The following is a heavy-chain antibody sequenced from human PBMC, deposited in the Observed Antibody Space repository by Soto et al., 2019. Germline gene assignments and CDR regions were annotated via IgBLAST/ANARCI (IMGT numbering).Heavy chain of an antibody. CDR2: IYTSGST. CDR3: ARDVQSGYSYGYDWIDP. J-gene: IGHJ5*02. D-gene: IGHD5-18*01. V-gene: IGHV4-4*07. CDR1: CGSISNYY. Sequence: SETLSLTCTVSCGSISNYYWNWIRQPAGKGLEWIGRIYTSGSTNYNPSLKSRVTMSVDTSTNQFSLKLGSVTAADTAVYYCARDVQSGYSYGYDWIDPWGQGTLVTVSS.